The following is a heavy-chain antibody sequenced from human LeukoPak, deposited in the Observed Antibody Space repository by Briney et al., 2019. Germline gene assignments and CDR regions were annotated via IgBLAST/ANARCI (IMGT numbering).Heavy chain of an antibody. CDR2: LYYSGKT. V-gene: IGHV4-39*07. Sequence: SETLSLTCIISGGSISSTTYYWGWIRQPPGKGLEWIGTLYYSGKTYYNPSLKSRVTISVDTSKNQFSLKLSSVTAADTAVYYCARTESYSSSWAERGKFDYWGQGTLVTVSS. J-gene: IGHJ4*02. D-gene: IGHD6-13*01. CDR3: ARTESYSSSWAERGKFDY. CDR1: GGSISSTTYY.